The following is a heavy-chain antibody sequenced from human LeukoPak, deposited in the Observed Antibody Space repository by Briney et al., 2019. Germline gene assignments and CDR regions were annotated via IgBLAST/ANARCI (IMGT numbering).Heavy chain of an antibody. D-gene: IGHD3-22*01. J-gene: IGHJ4*02. CDR2: INPTSGGT. CDR3: ARGLYNYDSSGYYLYYFDY. CDR1: GYTFTTYY. V-gene: IGHV1-46*01. Sequence: ASVKVSCKASGYTFTTYYMHWVRQAPGQGLEWMGIINPTSGGTTYPQKFQGRVTMTRDTSTSTVYMELRSLRSEDAAVYYCARGLYNYDSSGYYLYYFDYWGQGTLVTVSS.